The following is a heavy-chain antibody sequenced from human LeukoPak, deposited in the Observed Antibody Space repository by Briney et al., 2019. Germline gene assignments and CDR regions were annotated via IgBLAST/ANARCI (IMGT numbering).Heavy chain of an antibody. D-gene: IGHD3-10*01. Sequence: PGRSLRLSCVASGFSLSNFQMYWVRQAPGKGLEWVSIILLDGSTEFYADSVKGRFTISRDTASNTMHLEMNNLRIEDTAVYYCMRDYMGWFDPWGQGSLVTVSS. CDR3: MRDYMGWFDP. J-gene: IGHJ5*02. CDR1: GFSLSNFQ. V-gene: IGHV3-30-3*01. CDR2: ILLDGSTE.